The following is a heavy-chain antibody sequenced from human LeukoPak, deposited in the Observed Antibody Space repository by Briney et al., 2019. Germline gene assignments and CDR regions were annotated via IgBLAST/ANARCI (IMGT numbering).Heavy chain of an antibody. J-gene: IGHJ4*02. CDR2: IKSKTDGGTT. CDR1: GFTFSNAW. V-gene: IGHV3-15*01. CDR3: TTMDPYYDILTGSHIDY. D-gene: IGHD3-9*01. Sequence: PGGSLRLSCAASGFTFSNAWMSWVRQAPGKGLEWVGRIKSKTDGGTTDYAAPVKGRFTISRDDSKNTLYLQMNSLKTEDTAVYHCTTMDPYYDILTGSHIDYWGQGTLVTVSS.